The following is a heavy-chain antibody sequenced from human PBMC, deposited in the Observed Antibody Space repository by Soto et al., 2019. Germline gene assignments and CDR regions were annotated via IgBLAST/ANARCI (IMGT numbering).Heavy chain of an antibody. CDR3: ATVDVAARPYYYYGMDV. J-gene: IGHJ6*02. Sequence: QVQLVQSGAEVKKPGASVKVSCKVSGYTLTELSMHWVRQAPGKGLEWMGGFDPEDGETIYAQKFHGRVTMTEDTSTDTAYMELSSLRSEDTAVNYSATVDVAARPYYYYGMDVWGQGTTVTVSS. CDR2: FDPEDGET. CDR1: GYTLTELS. V-gene: IGHV1-24*01. D-gene: IGHD6-13*01.